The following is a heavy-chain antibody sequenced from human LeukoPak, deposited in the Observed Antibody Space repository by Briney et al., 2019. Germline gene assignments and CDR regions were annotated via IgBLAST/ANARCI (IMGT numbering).Heavy chain of an antibody. Sequence: TSETLSLTCAVSGGSIRSNNHYWGWIRQPPGKGLEWIGNIYFNGNIAYNPSLQSRVTISVDTSKNQFSLRLNSVTSADTAMYYCARVELIVALPTSFDPWGQGTLVTVSS. J-gene: IGHJ5*02. CDR2: IYFNGNI. D-gene: IGHD5-12*01. V-gene: IGHV4-39*07. CDR3: ARVELIVALPTSFDP. CDR1: GGSIRSNNHY.